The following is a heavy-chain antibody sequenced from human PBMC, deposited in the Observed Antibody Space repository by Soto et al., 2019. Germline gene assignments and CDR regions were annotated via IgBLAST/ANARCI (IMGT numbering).Heavy chain of an antibody. D-gene: IGHD6-6*01. Sequence: SETLSLTCTVSGGSISSGDYYWSWIRQPPGKGLEWIGYIYYSGSTYYNPSLKSRVTISVDTSKNQFSLKLSSVTAADTAVYYCASAVRYSSSSYGMDVWGQGTTVTVSS. CDR2: IYYSGST. CDR1: GGSISSGDYY. V-gene: IGHV4-30-4*01. J-gene: IGHJ6*02. CDR3: ASAVRYSSSSYGMDV.